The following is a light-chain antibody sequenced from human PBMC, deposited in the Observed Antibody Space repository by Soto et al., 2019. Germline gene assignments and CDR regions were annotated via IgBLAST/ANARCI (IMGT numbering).Light chain of an antibody. CDR1: QGIVNY. V-gene: IGKV1-27*01. Sequence: DIQITQSPSSLSASVGDRVAITCRASQGIVNYLAWYQQKPGKVPRLLIYAASTLQSWVPSRFSGSGSGTDFTLTISSLQPEDVATYYCQKYSSAPLTFGGGTKVEIK. CDR3: QKYSSAPLT. J-gene: IGKJ4*01. CDR2: AAS.